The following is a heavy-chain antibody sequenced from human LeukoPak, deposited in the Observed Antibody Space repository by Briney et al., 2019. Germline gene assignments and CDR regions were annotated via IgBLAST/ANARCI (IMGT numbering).Heavy chain of an antibody. V-gene: IGHV3-23*01. CDR3: AKDPRDSSSWYFDY. CDR1: GFTFSSYA. Sequence: GVSLRLSCAASGFTFSSYAMNWVRQAPGKGLGWVSGISVSGDRTYYADSVKGRFTISRDNSKNTLYLEMNSLRAEDTAVYHCAKDPRDSSSWYFDYWGQGTLVTVSS. J-gene: IGHJ4*02. CDR2: ISVSGDRT. D-gene: IGHD6-13*01.